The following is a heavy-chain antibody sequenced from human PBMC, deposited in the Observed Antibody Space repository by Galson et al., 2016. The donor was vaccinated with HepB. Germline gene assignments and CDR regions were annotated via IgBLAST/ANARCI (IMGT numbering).Heavy chain of an antibody. Sequence: SLRLSCAASGFTFRTSWMRWVRQPPGKGPEWVANINPDGSQTYYVDSVKGRFNISKDNAKNSLYLRMNSLRADGTAVYYCARDPMRFAFDLWGQGTMVTVSS. CDR3: ARDPMRFAFDL. CDR1: GFTFRTSW. CDR2: INPDGSQT. J-gene: IGHJ3*01. V-gene: IGHV3-7*01.